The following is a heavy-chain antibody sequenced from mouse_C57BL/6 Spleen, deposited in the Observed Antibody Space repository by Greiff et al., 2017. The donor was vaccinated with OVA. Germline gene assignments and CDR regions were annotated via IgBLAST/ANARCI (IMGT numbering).Heavy chain of an antibody. CDR3: ARGLRGSYWYFDV. CDR2: IDPSDSYT. V-gene: IGHV1-69*01. Sequence: VQLQQPGAELVMPGASVKLSCKASGYTFTSYWMHWVKQRPGQGLEWIGEIDPSDSYTNYNQKFKGKSTLTVDKSSSTAYMQLSSLTSADSAVYYCARGLRGSYWYFDVWGTGTTVTVSS. J-gene: IGHJ1*03. CDR1: GYTFTSYW. D-gene: IGHD2-4*01.